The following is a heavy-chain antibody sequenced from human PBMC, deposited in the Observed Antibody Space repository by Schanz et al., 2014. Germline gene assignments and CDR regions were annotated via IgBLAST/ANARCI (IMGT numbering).Heavy chain of an antibody. J-gene: IGHJ5*02. CDR3: ARGPLGTSP. V-gene: IGHV1-18*01. D-gene: IGHD5-12*01. CDR2: IIPILGIA. Sequence: QVQLVQSGAEVKKPGASVKVSCKASGYTFTSYGINWVRQAPGQGLEWMGRIIPILGIANYAQKFQGRVTMTRDTSTSTVYMELSSLKSEDTAVYYCARGPLGTSPWGQGTLVTVSS. CDR1: GYTFTSYG.